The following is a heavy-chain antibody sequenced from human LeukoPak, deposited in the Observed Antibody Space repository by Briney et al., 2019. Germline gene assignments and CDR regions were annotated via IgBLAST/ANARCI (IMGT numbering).Heavy chain of an antibody. V-gene: IGHV3-30-3*02. J-gene: IGHJ4*02. CDR3: AKSSSGWYSYFDY. D-gene: IGHD6-19*01. CDR1: GFTFSSYA. CDR2: ISYDGSNK. Sequence: PGGSLRLSCAASGFTFSSYAMHWVRQAPGKGLEWVAVISYDGSNKYYADSAKGRFTISRDNYKNTLYLQMNSLRAEDTAVYYCAKSSSGWYSYFDYWGQGTLVTVSS.